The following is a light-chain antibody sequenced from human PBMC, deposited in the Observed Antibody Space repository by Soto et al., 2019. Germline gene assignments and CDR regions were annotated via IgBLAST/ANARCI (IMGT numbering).Light chain of an antibody. V-gene: IGKV3-15*01. J-gene: IGKJ4*01. CDR3: QRYNNWPLT. CDR1: QGIGST. Sequence: EIVMTQSPATLSVSPGERATLSCRASQGIGSTLAWYQQKPGQTPRLLIYGASTRATGVPARFSGSGSGTEFTLTINSRQSEDFAVYYCQRYNNWPLTFGGGTKVEIK. CDR2: GAS.